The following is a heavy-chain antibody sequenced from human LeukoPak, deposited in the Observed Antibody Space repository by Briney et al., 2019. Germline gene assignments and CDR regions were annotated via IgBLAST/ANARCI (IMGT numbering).Heavy chain of an antibody. Sequence: SETLSLTCAVYGGSFSGYYWSWIRQPPGKGLEWIGEINHSGSTNYKPSLKSRVTISVDTSKNRLSLKLSSVTAADTAVYYCAREGGHSIWGQGTMVTVSS. J-gene: IGHJ3*02. CDR3: AREGGHSI. V-gene: IGHV4-34*01. CDR2: INHSGST. CDR1: GGSFSGYY. D-gene: IGHD2-15*01.